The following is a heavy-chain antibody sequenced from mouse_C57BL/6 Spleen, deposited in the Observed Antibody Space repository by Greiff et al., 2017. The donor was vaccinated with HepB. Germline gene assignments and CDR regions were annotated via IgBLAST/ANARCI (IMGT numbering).Heavy chain of an antibody. CDR1: GYTFTSYW. CDR2: INPSSGYT. D-gene: IGHD2-4*01. J-gene: IGHJ4*01. Sequence: QVQLKESGAELAKPGASVKLSCKASGYTFTSYWMHWVKQRPGQGLEWIGYINPSSGYTKYNQKFKDKATLTADKSSSTAYMQLSSLTYEDSAVYYCAREAYDYDEENYAMDYGGQGTSVTVSS. V-gene: IGHV1-7*01. CDR3: AREAYDYDEENYAMDY.